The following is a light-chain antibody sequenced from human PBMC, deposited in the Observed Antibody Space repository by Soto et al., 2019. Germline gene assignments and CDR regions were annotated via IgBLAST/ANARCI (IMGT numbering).Light chain of an antibody. CDR1: RTISSDY. CDR3: QQRSNWPPIT. V-gene: IGKV3-11*01. J-gene: IGKJ5*01. CDR2: GAS. Sequence: ENVLRQSPGTLSLSPGERATISCRATRTISSDYLAWYQQKPGQAPRLLIYGASTRATGIPARFSGSGSGTDFTLTISSLEPEDFAVYYCQQRSNWPPITFGQGTRLEIK.